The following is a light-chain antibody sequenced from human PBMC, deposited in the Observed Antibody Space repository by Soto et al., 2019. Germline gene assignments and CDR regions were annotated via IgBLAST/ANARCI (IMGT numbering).Light chain of an antibody. CDR1: SSDVGGYNY. CDR3: SSFAGGNIDV. V-gene: IGLV2-11*01. Sequence: QSALTQPRSVSGSPGQSVTISCTGTSSDVGGYNYVSWYQQHPGKAPKLIIYDVTKRPSGVPDRFSGSKSGYTASLTVSGLQAEDEADYYCSSFAGGNIDVFGTGTKVTVL. J-gene: IGLJ1*01. CDR2: DVT.